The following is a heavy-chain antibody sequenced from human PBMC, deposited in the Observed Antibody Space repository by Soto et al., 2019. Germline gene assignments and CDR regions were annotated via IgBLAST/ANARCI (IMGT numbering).Heavy chain of an antibody. J-gene: IGHJ6*02. CDR2: INPNSGGT. CDR1: GYTFTGYY. D-gene: IGHD2-15*01. CDR3: ARGAGSCSGGSCYGMDV. V-gene: IGHV1-2*04. Sequence: GASVKVSCKASGYTFTGYYMHWVRQAPGQGLELMGWINPNSGGTNYAQKLQGWVTMTRDTSISTAYMELSRLRSDDTAVYYCARGAGSCSGGSCYGMDVWGQGTTVAVSS.